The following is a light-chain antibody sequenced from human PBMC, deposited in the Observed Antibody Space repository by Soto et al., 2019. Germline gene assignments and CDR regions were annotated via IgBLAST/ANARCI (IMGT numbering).Light chain of an antibody. CDR1: SSDVGGYNY. V-gene: IGLV2-8*01. CDR2: EVS. CDR3: SSYAGSNMVV. Sequence: QSALTQPPSASGSPGQSVTISCTGTSSDVGGYNYVSWYQQHPGKAPKLMIYEVSKRPSGVPDRFSGSKSGSTASLTVSGLQAEDAADYYCSSYAGSNMVVFGGGTKVTVL. J-gene: IGLJ2*01.